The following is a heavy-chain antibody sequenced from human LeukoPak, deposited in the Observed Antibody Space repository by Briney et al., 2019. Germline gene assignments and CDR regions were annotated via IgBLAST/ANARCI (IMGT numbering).Heavy chain of an antibody. CDR3: ARRTADDYVWGSYRYTPIIDY. V-gene: IGHV1-18*01. CDR2: ISAYNGNT. D-gene: IGHD3-16*02. CDR1: GYSFTSYG. Sequence: ASVKVCCKASGYSFTSYGISLVRQAPGQGLEWMGWISAYNGNTNYAQKLQGRVTMTTDTSTSTAYMELRSLRSDDTAVYYCARRTADDYVWGSYRYTPIIDYWGQGTLVTVSS. J-gene: IGHJ4*02.